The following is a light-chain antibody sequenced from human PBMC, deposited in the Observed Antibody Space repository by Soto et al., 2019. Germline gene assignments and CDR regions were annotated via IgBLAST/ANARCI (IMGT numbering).Light chain of an antibody. V-gene: IGLV2-8*01. CDR1: SSDVGGSNY. J-gene: IGLJ2*01. Sequence: QSVLTQPPSASGSPGQSVTISCTGTSSDVGGSNYVSWYRQHPGKAPKLMIYEVSKRPAGVPDRLSGSKSGNTASLTVSGLQAEDEADYYCSSYAGSDSFVVFGGGTKVTVL. CDR3: SSYAGSDSFVV. CDR2: EVS.